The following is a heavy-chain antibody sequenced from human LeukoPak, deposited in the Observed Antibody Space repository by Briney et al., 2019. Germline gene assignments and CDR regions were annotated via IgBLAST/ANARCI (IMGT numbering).Heavy chain of an antibody. CDR1: GYTFTSYG. V-gene: IGHV1-18*01. Sequence: ASVKVSCKASGYTFTSYGISWVRQAAGQGPEWMGWISAYNGNTNYAQKLQGRVTMTTDTSTSTAYMELRSLRSDDTAVYYCARDRGYYDSSARGDYWGQGTLVTVSS. J-gene: IGHJ4*02. CDR2: ISAYNGNT. D-gene: IGHD3-22*01. CDR3: ARDRGYYDSSARGDY.